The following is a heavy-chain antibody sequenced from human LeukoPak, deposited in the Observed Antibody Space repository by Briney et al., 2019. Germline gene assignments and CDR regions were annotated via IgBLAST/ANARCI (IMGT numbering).Heavy chain of an antibody. J-gene: IGHJ4*02. Sequence: GGSLRLSCRTSGFTFTTYWMSWVRQAPGKGLEWVANIKHDGSEKYYVDSVKGRFTISRDNSKNTLYLQMNSLRAEDTAVYYCAKGLRAQQWLSFDYWGQGTLVTVSS. V-gene: IGHV3-7*03. CDR1: GFTFTTYW. CDR2: IKHDGSEK. D-gene: IGHD5-18*01. CDR3: AKGLRAQQWLSFDY.